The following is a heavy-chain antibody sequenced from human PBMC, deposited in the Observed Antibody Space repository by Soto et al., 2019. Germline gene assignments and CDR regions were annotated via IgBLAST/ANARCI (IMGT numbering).Heavy chain of an antibody. CDR2: ISPYTGNT. D-gene: IGHD3-16*01. V-gene: IGHV1-18*01. CDR1: GYIFVNYG. CDR3: VMVDNYVTPTPQDV. Sequence: QVQLVQSGDEVKKPGASVKVSCKASGYIFVNYGIAWVPQAPGQGLEWMGWISPYTGNTHSATKIQGRLTMTTDTSTSTAYMDLGSLTSDDTAVYYCVMVDNYVTPTPQDVWGQGTTVTVPS. J-gene: IGHJ6*02.